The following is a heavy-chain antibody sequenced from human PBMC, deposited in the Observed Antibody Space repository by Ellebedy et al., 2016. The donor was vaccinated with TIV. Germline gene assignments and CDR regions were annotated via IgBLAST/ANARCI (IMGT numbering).Heavy chain of an antibody. CDR1: GFTFSNYA. CDR3: ARDRNNWWYYYYYALDV. CDR2: IWYDGGNK. V-gene: IGHV3-33*01. D-gene: IGHD1-20*01. Sequence: GEFLKISXAASGFTFSNYAMHWVRQAPGKGLEWVAVIWYDGGNKYYADSVKGRFTISRDNSKNTLYLQMNSLRAEDTAVYYCARDRNNWWYYYYYALDVWGQGTTVTVSS. J-gene: IGHJ6*02.